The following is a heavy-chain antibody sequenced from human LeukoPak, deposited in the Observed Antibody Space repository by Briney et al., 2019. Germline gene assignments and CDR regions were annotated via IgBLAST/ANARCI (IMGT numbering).Heavy chain of an antibody. J-gene: IGHJ4*02. CDR1: GFTFSSYA. CDR2: ISYDGSNK. V-gene: IGHV3-30-3*01. Sequence: PGGSLRLSCAASGFTFSSYAMHWVRQAPGKGLEWVAVISYDGSNKYYADSVKGRITISRDNSKNTLYLQMNSLRAEDTAVYYCARAFDYWGQGTLVTVSS. CDR3: ARAFDY.